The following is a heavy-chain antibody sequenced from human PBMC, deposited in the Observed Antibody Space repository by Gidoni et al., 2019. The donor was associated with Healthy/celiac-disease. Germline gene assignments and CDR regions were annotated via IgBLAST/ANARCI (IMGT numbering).Heavy chain of an antibody. V-gene: IGHV3-30-3*01. Sequence: QVQLVESGGGVVQPGRSLRLSCAASGFTFSSYAMHWVRQAPGKGLEWVAVISYDGSNKYYAYSVKGRFTIYRDNSKNPLYLQMNSLRAEDTAVYYCARGSGYGDSLFDYWGQGTLVTVSS. CDR2: ISYDGSNK. CDR3: ARGSGYGDSLFDY. CDR1: GFTFSSYA. J-gene: IGHJ4*02. D-gene: IGHD4-17*01.